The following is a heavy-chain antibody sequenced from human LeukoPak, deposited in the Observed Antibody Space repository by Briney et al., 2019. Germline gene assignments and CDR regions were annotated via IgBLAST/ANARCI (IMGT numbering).Heavy chain of an antibody. CDR3: ARDSTMMDARWFDP. D-gene: IGHD3-16*01. CDR1: GGSLSGFY. Sequence: NPSETLSLTCTVSGGSLSGFYWSWIRQPPGKGLEWIGYVYYSGSTTYNPSLKSRVTISVDTSKNQFSLRLGSVTAADTAVYYCARDSTMMDARWFDPWGQGTLVTVSS. CDR2: VYYSGST. V-gene: IGHV4-59*01. J-gene: IGHJ5*02.